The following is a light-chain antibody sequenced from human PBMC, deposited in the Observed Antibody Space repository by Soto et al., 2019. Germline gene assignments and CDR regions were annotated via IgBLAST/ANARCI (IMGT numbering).Light chain of an antibody. CDR1: NVGSKS. Sequence: SYELAQPPSVSVAPGQTATVTCGGNNVGSKSVHWYQQKPGQAPVLVVYDDSDRPSGIPERFSGSNSGNTATLTISRVEDGDEADYYCQVWDTSSDQGVFGTGTKVTVL. CDR2: DDS. J-gene: IGLJ1*01. CDR3: QVWDTSSDQGV. V-gene: IGLV3-21*02.